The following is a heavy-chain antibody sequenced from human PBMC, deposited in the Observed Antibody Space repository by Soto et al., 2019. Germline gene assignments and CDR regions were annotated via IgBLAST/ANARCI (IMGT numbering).Heavy chain of an antibody. J-gene: IGHJ4*02. V-gene: IGHV3-23*01. CDR1: GFTFSNFD. CDR3: AKGTSGPDY. CDR2: ISTRGGTT. Sequence: GGSLRLSCAASGFTFSNFDMSWVRQAPGKGLKWVSSISTRGGTTYYADSVKGRFTISRDNSKNTLYLQVNSLIADDTAIYYCAKGTSGPDYWGQGTLVTVSS.